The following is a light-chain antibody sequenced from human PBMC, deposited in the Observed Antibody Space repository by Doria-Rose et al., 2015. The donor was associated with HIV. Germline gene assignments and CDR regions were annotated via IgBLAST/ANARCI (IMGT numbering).Light chain of an antibody. Sequence: DIQVTQSPSSLSASVGDRVTISCQASQDINNCLNWYQQKPGKAPKLLIYDASILETGVPSRFSGSGSVTDFDFTVSSLKPEDIATYDCQQYENLPLTFGGGTKIEI. J-gene: IGKJ4*01. V-gene: IGKV1-33*01. CDR2: DAS. CDR3: QQYENLPLT. CDR1: QDINNC.